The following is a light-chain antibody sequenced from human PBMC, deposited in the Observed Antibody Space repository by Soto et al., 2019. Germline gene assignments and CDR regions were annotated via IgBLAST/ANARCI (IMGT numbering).Light chain of an antibody. V-gene: IGKV3-20*01. J-gene: IGKJ1*01. Sequence: EFVLTQSPGTLSLSPGERATLSCRASQTVRNNYLAWYQQKPGQAPRLLMFGASIRDTGIPDRFIGSGSGTDFTLTISRLEPEDFAVFYCQQYGTSPGTFGQGTKVDIK. CDR1: QTVRNNY. CDR2: GAS. CDR3: QQYGTSPGT.